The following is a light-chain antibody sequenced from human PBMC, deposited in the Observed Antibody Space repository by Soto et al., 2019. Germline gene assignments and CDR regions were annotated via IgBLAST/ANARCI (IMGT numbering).Light chain of an antibody. CDR2: TAS. CDR3: QKSNSAPYT. CDR1: PGISNY. Sequence: DVQMTQSPSSLSASVGDRVTITCRSSPGISNYLAWYQQKPGKVPKLLIYTASNLQSGVPSRFSGSGSGTDFTLTISRLQPEDVATYYCQKSNSAPYTFGQGTKLEI. J-gene: IGKJ2*01. V-gene: IGKV1-27*01.